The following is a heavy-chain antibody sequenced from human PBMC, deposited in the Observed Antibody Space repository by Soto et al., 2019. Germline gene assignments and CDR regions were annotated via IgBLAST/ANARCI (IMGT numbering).Heavy chain of an antibody. CDR1: GYTFTSYG. V-gene: IGHV1-18*01. CDR2: ISPYNGNT. Sequence: GASVKVSCKASGYTFTSYGISWVRQAPGQGLEWMGWISPYNGNTNYAQKLQGRVTMTTDTSTSTAYMELRSLRAEDTALYYCARDQNGDYFQFYYYGMDVWGQGTTVTVSS. CDR3: ARDQNGDYFQFYYYGMDV. J-gene: IGHJ6*02. D-gene: IGHD4-17*01.